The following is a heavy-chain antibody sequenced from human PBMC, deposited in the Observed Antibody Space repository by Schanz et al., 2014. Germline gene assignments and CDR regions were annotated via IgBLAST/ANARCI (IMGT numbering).Heavy chain of an antibody. J-gene: IGHJ3*02. V-gene: IGHV3-48*01. D-gene: IGHD2-21*01. Sequence: EVQLVESGGGLVQPGGSLRLSCAASGFTFSGFWMTWVRQAPGKGLEWLSYISDSGTYTNYADSVKSRFTISRDNSRNTLYLQMNSLRAEDTAVYYCARDGYSVVVISPTESFDIWGQGTMXTVSP. CDR1: GFTFSGFW. CDR2: ISDSGTYT. CDR3: ARDGYSVVVISPTESFDI.